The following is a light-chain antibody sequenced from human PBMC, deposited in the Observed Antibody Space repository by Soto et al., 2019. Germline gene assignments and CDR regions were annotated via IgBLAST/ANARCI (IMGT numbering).Light chain of an antibody. V-gene: IGKV4-1*01. CDR1: QSVLYSSNNKNY. CDR3: QQYYSTPFT. Sequence: DIVMTQSPDSLAVSLGERATINCTSSQSVLYSSNNKNYLAWYQQKPGQPPKLLIYWASTRESGVPDRFSGSGSGTDFTLTISCLQAEDVAVYYCQQYYSTPFTLGPGTKVDIK. CDR2: WAS. J-gene: IGKJ3*01.